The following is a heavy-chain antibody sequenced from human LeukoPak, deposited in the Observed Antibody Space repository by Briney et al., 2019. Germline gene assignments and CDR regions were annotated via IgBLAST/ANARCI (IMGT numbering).Heavy chain of an antibody. Sequence: GGSLRLSCATSGFTFSSVWMSWVRQAPGKGPEWVASIKQDGSERYYVGSVKGRFTISRDNAKNSLYLQMNSLRAEGTAVYYCARVRSWNDGFIDYWGQGTLVTVSS. D-gene: IGHD1-1*01. V-gene: IGHV3-7*03. J-gene: IGHJ4*02. CDR1: GFTFSSVW. CDR3: ARVRSWNDGFIDY. CDR2: IKQDGSER.